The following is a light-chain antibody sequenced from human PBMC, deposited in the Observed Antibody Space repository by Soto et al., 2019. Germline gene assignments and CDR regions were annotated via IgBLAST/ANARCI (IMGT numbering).Light chain of an antibody. Sequence: DIQMTQSPSSLSASVGDRVTITCRASQSIRSYLNWYQQKPAKAPELLIYEATSLQSGVLSRVSGSGSGTDFTLTISSLQPEDFATYYCQQSYTTPFSFGPGTKVDIK. CDR2: EAT. J-gene: IGKJ3*01. V-gene: IGKV1-39*01. CDR3: QQSYTTPFS. CDR1: QSIRSY.